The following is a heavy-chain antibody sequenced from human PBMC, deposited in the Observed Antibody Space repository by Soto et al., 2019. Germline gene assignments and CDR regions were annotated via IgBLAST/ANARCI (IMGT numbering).Heavy chain of an antibody. V-gene: IGHV3-23*01. Sequence: GGSLRLSCAASGFTFSSYAMSWVRQAPGKGLEWVSAISGSGGSTYYADSVKGRFTISRDNSKNTLYLQMNSLRAEDTAVYYCAKEAGRSSSWYFPYYYGMDVWGQGTTVTVSS. CDR3: AKEAGRSSSWYFPYYYGMDV. CDR1: GFTFSSYA. D-gene: IGHD6-13*01. J-gene: IGHJ6*02. CDR2: ISGSGGST.